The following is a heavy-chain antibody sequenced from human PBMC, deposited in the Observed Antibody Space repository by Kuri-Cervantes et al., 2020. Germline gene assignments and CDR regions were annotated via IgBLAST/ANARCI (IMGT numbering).Heavy chain of an antibody. CDR1: GGSFSGYY. V-gene: IGHV4-34*01. J-gene: IGHJ4*02. CDR2: INHSGST. CDR3: ARDLVRGKFADY. Sequence: SETLSLTCAVYGGSFSGYYWSWIRQPPGKGLEWIGEINHSGSTNYNPSLKSRVTISVDTSKNQFSLKLSSVTAADTAVYYCARDLVRGKFADYWGQGTLVTVSS. D-gene: IGHD3-10*01.